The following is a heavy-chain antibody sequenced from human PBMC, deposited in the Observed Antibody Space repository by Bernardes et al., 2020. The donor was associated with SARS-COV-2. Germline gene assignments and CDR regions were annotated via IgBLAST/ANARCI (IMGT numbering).Heavy chain of an antibody. D-gene: IGHD1-7*01. J-gene: IGHJ6*03. CDR1: GFTFSNYG. CDR2: ISGSGTGT. Sequence: GGSLRLCCAASGFTFSNYGMTWVRLAPGKGLEWVSGISGSGTGTHYADAVKGRFTMSRDNSKNTLYLQMNSLRDEDTAVYYCAKDLYNWNYGASMDVWGKGTTVTVSS. CDR3: AKDLYNWNYGASMDV. V-gene: IGHV3-23*01.